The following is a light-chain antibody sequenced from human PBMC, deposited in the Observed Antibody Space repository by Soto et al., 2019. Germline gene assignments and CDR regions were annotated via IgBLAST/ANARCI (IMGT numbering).Light chain of an antibody. CDR3: QQSYITPFA. J-gene: IGKJ3*01. Sequence: DIQMTQAPSSLSASVGDRVTITCRASPSISSYLNWYQEKPGKDHKLLIYVASSLQSGVPSRFSGSGSGTEFPLTIRSLQPEDFATYYCQQSYITPFAFGPGTTVDIK. CDR1: PSISSY. V-gene: IGKV1-39*01. CDR2: VAS.